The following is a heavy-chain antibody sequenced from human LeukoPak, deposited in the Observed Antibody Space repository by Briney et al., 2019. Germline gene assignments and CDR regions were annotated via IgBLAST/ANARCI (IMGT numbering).Heavy chain of an antibody. CDR1: GYTFTNYD. CDR3: ARESGKYSSSPDY. D-gene: IGHD6-6*01. Sequence: GASVKVSCKASGYTFTNYDINWVRQANGQGLEWMGWMNPNSGKTGYGQKFQGRVTMTRSNSINTVYMELNSLRSEDTAVYYCARESGKYSSSPDYWGQGTLVTVSS. CDR2: MNPNSGKT. J-gene: IGHJ4*02. V-gene: IGHV1-8*01.